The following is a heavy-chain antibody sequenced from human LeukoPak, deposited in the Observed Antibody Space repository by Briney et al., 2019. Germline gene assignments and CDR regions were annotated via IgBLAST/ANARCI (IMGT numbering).Heavy chain of an antibody. V-gene: IGHV3-30-3*01. CDR1: GFTFKNLA. D-gene: IGHD3-10*01. CDR2: ISFDGTNK. J-gene: IGHJ5*02. Sequence: GRSLRDSFAVSGFTFKNLAIRRVRQAPGKGLEWVAVISFDGTNKYYANSVQGRFTISRDNSKNTLYLQMNSLRTEDTALYYCARDMYDNGWSSSVSWGQGTLVTVSS. CDR3: ARDMYDNGWSSSVS.